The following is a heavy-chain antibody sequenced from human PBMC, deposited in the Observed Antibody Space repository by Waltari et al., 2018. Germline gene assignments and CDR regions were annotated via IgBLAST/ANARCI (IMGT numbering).Heavy chain of an antibody. Sequence: EVQLVESGGGVVQTGGSLRLSCPASGSTFSHYEMNWVPQAPGQGLEWIASISSRLNTIYYADSVKGRFTISRDNAKNSLHLQMNSLRAEDTAVYYCATRYGSSSMDYWGQGTLVTVSS. CDR3: ATRYGSSSMDY. J-gene: IGHJ4*02. D-gene: IGHD6-6*01. CDR2: ISSRLNTI. V-gene: IGHV3-48*03. CDR1: GSTFSHYE.